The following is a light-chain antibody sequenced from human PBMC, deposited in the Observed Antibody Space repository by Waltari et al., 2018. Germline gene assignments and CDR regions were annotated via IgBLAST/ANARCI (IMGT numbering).Light chain of an antibody. V-gene: IGKV3-11*01. Sequence: EIVLTQSPATLSLSPGERATLSCRASQSVSSYLAWYQQKPGQPPRLLIYDASNRATGITARFSGSWSGTDFTLTISSLEPEDFAVYYCQQRSSWPLTFGGGTKVEIK. CDR1: QSVSSY. CDR2: DAS. J-gene: IGKJ4*01. CDR3: QQRSSWPLT.